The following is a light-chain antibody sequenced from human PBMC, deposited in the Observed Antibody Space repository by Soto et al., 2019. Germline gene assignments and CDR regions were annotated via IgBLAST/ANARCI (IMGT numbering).Light chain of an antibody. CDR3: QQYQDWPRT. CDR1: ERLTGN. CDR2: EVS. Sequence: EIVLTQSPGTLSLSPGERATLSCRASERLTGNLAWYQHRPGQAPRLLIYEVSTRATYIPARFSGRGSRTEFTLTISSLQAEDSAVYYRQQYQDWPRTFGQGTKVDIK. J-gene: IGKJ1*01. V-gene: IGKV3-15*01.